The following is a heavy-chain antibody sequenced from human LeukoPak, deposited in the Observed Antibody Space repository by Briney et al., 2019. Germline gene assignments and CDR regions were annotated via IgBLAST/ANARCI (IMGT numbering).Heavy chain of an antibody. V-gene: IGHV1-2*04. Sequence: ASVKVSCKASGYTFTGYYMHWVRQAPGQGLEWMGWINPNSGGTNYAQKFQGWVTMTRDTSISTAYMELSRLRSDDTAVYYCARDWGSYLYSDSSYNWFDPWGQGTLVTVSS. CDR3: ARDWGSYLYSDSSYNWFDP. J-gene: IGHJ5*02. CDR2: INPNSGGT. D-gene: IGHD3-16*01. CDR1: GYTFTGYY.